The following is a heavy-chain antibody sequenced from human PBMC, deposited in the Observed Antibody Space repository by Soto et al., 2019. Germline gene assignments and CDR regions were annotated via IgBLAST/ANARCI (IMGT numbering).Heavy chain of an antibody. CDR2: IVVGSGNT. V-gene: IGHV1-58*01. CDR3: AAPLDLAYCGGDCSRDAFDI. CDR1: GFTFTSSA. J-gene: IGHJ3*02. D-gene: IGHD2-21*02. Sequence: ASVKVSCKASGFTFTSSAVQWVRQARGQRLEWIGWIVVGSGNTNYAQKFQERVTITRDMSTSTAYMELSSLRSEDTAVYYCAAPLDLAYCGGDCSRDAFDIWGQGTMATVSS.